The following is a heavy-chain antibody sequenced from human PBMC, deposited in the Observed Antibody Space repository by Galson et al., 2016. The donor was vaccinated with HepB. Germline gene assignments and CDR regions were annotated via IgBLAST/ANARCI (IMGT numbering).Heavy chain of an antibody. CDR2: ISGSGGST. Sequence: SLRLSCAASGFTFSSYAMSWVRQAPGKGLEWVSAISGSGGSTYHADSVKGRLTISRDNSKNTLYLQMNSLKASDTAMYYCAVPYGYGDNLQYFDSWGHGTLVTVSS. CDR1: GFTFSSYA. D-gene: IGHD4-23*01. CDR3: AVPYGYGDNLQYFDS. V-gene: IGHV3-23*01. J-gene: IGHJ4*01.